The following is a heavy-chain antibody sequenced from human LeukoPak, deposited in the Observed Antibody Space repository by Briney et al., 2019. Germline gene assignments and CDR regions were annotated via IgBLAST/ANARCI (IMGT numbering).Heavy chain of an antibody. Sequence: GGSLRLSCAASGFTFSSHSMNWVRQAPGKGLEWVSSISSSSSYIYYADSVKGRFTISRDNAKNSLYLQMNSLRAEDTAVYYCASLARDTATDYWGQGTLVTVSS. D-gene: IGHD5-18*01. V-gene: IGHV3-21*01. J-gene: IGHJ4*02. CDR1: GFTFSSHS. CDR2: ISSSSSYI. CDR3: ASLARDTATDY.